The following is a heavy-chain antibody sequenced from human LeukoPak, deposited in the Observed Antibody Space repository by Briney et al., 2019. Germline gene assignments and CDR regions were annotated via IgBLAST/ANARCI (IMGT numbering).Heavy chain of an antibody. Sequence: PGGSLRLFCAASGFTVSSNYMSWVRQTPGKGLEWVSVIYSGGSTYYADSVKGRFTISRDKSKKTLYLKRNSLRAEDTAVYYCARPVVPDPNYYYYMDVWGKGTTVTVSS. J-gene: IGHJ6*03. D-gene: IGHD4-23*01. CDR2: IYSGGST. CDR1: GFTVSSNY. V-gene: IGHV3-66*02. CDR3: ARPVVPDPNYYYYMDV.